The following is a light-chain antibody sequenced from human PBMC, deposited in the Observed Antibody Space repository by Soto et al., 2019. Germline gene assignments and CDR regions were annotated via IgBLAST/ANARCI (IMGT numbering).Light chain of an antibody. V-gene: IGKV1-17*01. CDR2: AAS. CDR3: LQHNTYPRT. CDR1: QGIGND. J-gene: IGKJ1*01. Sequence: DIPMTQSPSSLSASVGDRVTITCRASQGIGNDLGWYQQKPGKAPKRLIYAASSLQSGVPSRFSGSGSGTEFTLTISSLQPEDFATYYCLQHNTYPRTFGQGTKVDIK.